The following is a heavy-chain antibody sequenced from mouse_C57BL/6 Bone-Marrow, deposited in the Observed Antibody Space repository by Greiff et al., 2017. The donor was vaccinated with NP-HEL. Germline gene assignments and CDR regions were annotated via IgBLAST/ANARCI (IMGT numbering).Heavy chain of an antibody. D-gene: IGHD1-1*01. Sequence: VQLQQPGAELVKPGASVKLSCKASGYTFTSYWMHWVKQRPGQGLEWIGMIHPNSGRTNYNEKFKGKATLTADKSSSTAYMQLRSLTSEDSAVYDCASYYCGRPYYYDYWGQGTALTVTA. CDR3: ASYYCGRPYYYDY. CDR1: GYTFTSYW. J-gene: IGHJ2*01. CDR2: IHPNSGRT. V-gene: IGHV1-64*01.